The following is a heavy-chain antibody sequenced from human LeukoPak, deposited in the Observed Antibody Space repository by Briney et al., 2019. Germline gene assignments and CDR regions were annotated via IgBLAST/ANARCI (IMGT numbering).Heavy chain of an antibody. CDR1: GGSISSGGYY. Sequence: PSETLSLTCTVSGGSISSGGYYWSWIRQPPGKGLEWIGYIYHSGSTYYNPSLKSRVTISVDRSKNQFSLKLSSVTAADTAVYYCARQQLAILWGQGTLVTVSS. CDR3: ARQQLAIL. V-gene: IGHV4-30-2*02. CDR2: IYHSGST. D-gene: IGHD6-6*01. J-gene: IGHJ4*02.